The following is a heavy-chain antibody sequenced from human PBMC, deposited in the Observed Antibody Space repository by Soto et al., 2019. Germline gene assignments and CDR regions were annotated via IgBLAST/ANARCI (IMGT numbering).Heavy chain of an antibody. CDR3: ARDSATVTTLSYYYYGMDV. CDR2: IIPILGIA. Sequence: QVQLVQSGAEVKKPGSSVKVSCKASGGTFSSYTISWVRQAPGQGLEWMGRIIPILGIANYAQKFQGRVTITADKSTSPAYMELSSLRSEDTAVYYCARDSATVTTLSYYYYGMDVWGQGTTVTVSS. D-gene: IGHD4-17*01. CDR1: GGTFSSYT. J-gene: IGHJ6*02. V-gene: IGHV1-69*08.